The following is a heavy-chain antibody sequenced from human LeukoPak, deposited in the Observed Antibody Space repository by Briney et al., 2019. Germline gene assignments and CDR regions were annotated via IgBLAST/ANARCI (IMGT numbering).Heavy chain of an antibody. Sequence: SETLSLTCTVSDASISSFYWSWLRQPAGKGLGWLGRIYTSGSTKYNPSLKSRVTMSVDMSKNQFSLKLTSVTAADTAVYYCTRDGADSGSYQPLDYWGQGTLVTVSS. D-gene: IGHD1-26*01. CDR2: IYTSGST. J-gene: IGHJ4*02. CDR1: DASISSFY. CDR3: TRDGADSGSYQPLDY. V-gene: IGHV4-4*07.